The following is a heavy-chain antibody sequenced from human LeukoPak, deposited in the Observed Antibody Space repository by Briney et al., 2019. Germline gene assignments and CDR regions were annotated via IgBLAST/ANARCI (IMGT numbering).Heavy chain of an antibody. CDR3: ARELHSSGWYEDY. J-gene: IGHJ4*02. CDR2: ITSSGSTM. D-gene: IGHD6-19*01. Sequence: GGSLRLSCAASGFTFSDYYMSWIRQAPGKGLEWVSYITSSGSTMYYADSVKGRFTISRDNAKNSLYLQMNSLRAEDTAVYYCARELHSSGWYEDYWGQGTLATVSS. V-gene: IGHV3-11*01. CDR1: GFTFSDYY.